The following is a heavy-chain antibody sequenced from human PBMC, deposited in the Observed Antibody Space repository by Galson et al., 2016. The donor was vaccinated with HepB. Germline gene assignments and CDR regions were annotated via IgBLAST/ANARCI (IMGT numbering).Heavy chain of an antibody. CDR1: GGTFSRYA. CDR3: ARPQSPYCSSTNCFYYGMDL. CDR2: IIPIFGTT. D-gene: IGHD2-2*01. V-gene: IGHV1-69*13. J-gene: IGHJ6*02. Sequence: SVKVSCKASGGTFSRYAISWVRRAPGQGLEWMGGIIPIFGTTNYAQKFQGRVTITADESTSTAYMELSSLRSEDTAVYYCARPQSPYCSSTNCFYYGMDLWGQGTTVTVSS.